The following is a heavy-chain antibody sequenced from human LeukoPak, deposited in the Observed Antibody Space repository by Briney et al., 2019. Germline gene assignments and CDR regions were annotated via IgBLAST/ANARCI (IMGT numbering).Heavy chain of an antibody. Sequence: PWASVKVSCKASGGTSNSHAISWVRQAPGQDLEWMGRIIPNLGTTNRAQNFQDRVTLTADKSTNTAYMELTSLTSDDTAVYYCATTNDGGGYQWGDFFDFWGQGTLVTVSS. V-gene: IGHV1-69*04. D-gene: IGHD3-22*01. J-gene: IGHJ4*02. CDR3: ATTNDGGGYQWGDFFDF. CDR2: IIPNLGTT. CDR1: GGTSNSHA.